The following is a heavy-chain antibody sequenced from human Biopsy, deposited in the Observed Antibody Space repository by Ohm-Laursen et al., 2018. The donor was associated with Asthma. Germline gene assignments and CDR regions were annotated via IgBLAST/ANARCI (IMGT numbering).Heavy chain of an antibody. CDR2: IHYSRST. CDR1: GVSIRRYY. J-gene: IGHJ4*02. Sequence: TLSLTWTVSGVSIRRYYWTWIRQPPRKGLGWIGNIHYSRSTYSNPSLKSRVTISVETSKKQNSLRLSYEIAADTAVYYCAGFCSGGNCPDHWGQGTLVTVSS. D-gene: IGHD2-15*01. V-gene: IGHV4-59*01. CDR3: AGFCSGGNCPDH.